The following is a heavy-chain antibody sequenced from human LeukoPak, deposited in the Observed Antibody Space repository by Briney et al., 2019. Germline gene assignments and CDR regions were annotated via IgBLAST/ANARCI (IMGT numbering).Heavy chain of an antibody. D-gene: IGHD5-12*01. Sequence: SETLSLTCTVSGGSISSYFWSWIRQPPGKGLEWIGYISYSGSTNHNPSLKSRVTMSVDTPKNQFSLKLTSVTAADTALYYCARTYSGYGSPFDFWGQGILVTVSS. CDR3: ARTYSGYGSPFDF. J-gene: IGHJ4*02. V-gene: IGHV4-59*01. CDR1: GGSISSYF. CDR2: ISYSGST.